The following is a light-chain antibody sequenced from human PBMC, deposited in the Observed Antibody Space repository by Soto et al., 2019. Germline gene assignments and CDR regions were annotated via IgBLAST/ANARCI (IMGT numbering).Light chain of an antibody. CDR3: SSYAASNDLGV. Sequence: QSVLTQPPSASGSPGQSVTISCTGTSSDVGGYNYVSWYQQHPGKAPKFMIYEVSKRPSGVPDRFSGSKSGKTASLTVSGLQPEDEADYYCSSYAASNDLGVFGTGTKVTVL. CDR2: EVS. J-gene: IGLJ1*01. V-gene: IGLV2-8*01. CDR1: SSDVGGYNY.